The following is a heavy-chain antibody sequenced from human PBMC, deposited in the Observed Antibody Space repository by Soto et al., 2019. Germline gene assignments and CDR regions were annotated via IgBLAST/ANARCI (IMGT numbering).Heavy chain of an antibody. D-gene: IGHD3-3*01. CDR2: IYHSGST. CDR1: GGSISSSYW. CDR3: VTSLNYDFWRDGGRHYYFDY. V-gene: IGHV4-4*02. J-gene: IGHJ4*02. Sequence: SETLSLTCAVSGGSISSSYWWNWVRQPPEKGLEWIGKIYHSGSTNYNPSLKNRVTISVDKSNNQFSLRLSSVTAADTAVYFCVTSLNYDFWRDGGRHYYFDYWGQGTLVTVSS.